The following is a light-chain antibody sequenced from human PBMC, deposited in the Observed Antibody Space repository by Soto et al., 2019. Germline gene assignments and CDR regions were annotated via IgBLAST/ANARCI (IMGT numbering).Light chain of an antibody. V-gene: IGLV2-23*01. CDR3: CSYADVTTYV. J-gene: IGLJ1*01. CDR1: SNDVGSYDL. CDR2: EGN. Sequence: QSALTQPASVSGSPGQSITISCTGTSNDVGSYDLVSWYQQHPGKAPKLIIFEGNKRPSWVSNRFSGSKSGNTASLTIAGLQPEDEADFYCCSYADVTTYVFGNVTKLTVL.